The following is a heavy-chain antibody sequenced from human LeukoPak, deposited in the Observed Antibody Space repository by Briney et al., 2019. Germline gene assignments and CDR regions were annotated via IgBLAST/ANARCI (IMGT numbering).Heavy chain of an antibody. CDR3: ARRGKTIFGVVRRDYYYGTDV. V-gene: IGHV5-10-1*01. J-gene: IGHJ6*02. CDR1: GYSFTSYW. Sequence: HGESLKISCKGSGYSFTSYWISWVRQMPGKGLEWMGRIDPSDSYTNYSPSFQGHVTISADKSISTAYLQWSSLKASDTAMYYCARRGKTIFGVVRRDYYYGTDVWGQGTLVTVSS. D-gene: IGHD3-3*01. CDR2: IDPSDSYT.